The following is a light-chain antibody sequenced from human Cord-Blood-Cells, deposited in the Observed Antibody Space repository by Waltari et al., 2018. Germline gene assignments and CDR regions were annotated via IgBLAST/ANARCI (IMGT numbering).Light chain of an antibody. CDR1: SSDVGGYNY. CDR3: SSYTSSSTPWV. CDR2: DVS. J-gene: IGLJ3*02. Sequence: QSALTQTASVSGYPGQSITIACTGTSSDVGGYNYVFWYQQHPGNAPKLMIYDVSNRPSGVSNRFSGSKSGNTASLTISGLQAEDEADYYCSSYTSSSTPWVFGGGTKLTVL. V-gene: IGLV2-14*01.